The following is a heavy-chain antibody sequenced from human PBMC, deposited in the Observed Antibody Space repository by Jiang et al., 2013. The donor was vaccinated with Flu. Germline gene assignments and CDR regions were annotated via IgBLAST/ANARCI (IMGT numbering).Heavy chain of an antibody. CDR2: ISVTGGST. V-gene: IGHV3-23*01. D-gene: IGHD2-2*01. CDR3: AKGVVVRGANYFDY. Sequence: QLLESGGGLVQPGGSLRLSCAASGFIFSNYAMSWVRQAPGKGLDWVSTISVTGGSTYYADSVKGRFTISRDNSKNTLYLQMNSLRAEDTAVYHCAKGVVVRGANYFDYWGQGTLVIVSS. CDR1: GFIFSNYA. J-gene: IGHJ4*02.